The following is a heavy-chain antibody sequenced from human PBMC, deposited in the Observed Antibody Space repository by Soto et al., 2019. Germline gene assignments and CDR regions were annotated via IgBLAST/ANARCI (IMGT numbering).Heavy chain of an antibody. CDR1: GFTFSSYA. V-gene: IGHV3-23*01. CDR2: ISGSGGST. J-gene: IGHJ6*02. Sequence: GSLRLSCAASGFTFSSYAMSWVRQAPGKGLEWVSAISGSGGSTYYADSVKGRFTISRDNSKNTLYLQMNSLRAEDTAVYYCAKDRYYDSSGYYPRYYYGMDVWGQGTTVTVSS. CDR3: AKDRYYDSSGYYPRYYYGMDV. D-gene: IGHD3-22*01.